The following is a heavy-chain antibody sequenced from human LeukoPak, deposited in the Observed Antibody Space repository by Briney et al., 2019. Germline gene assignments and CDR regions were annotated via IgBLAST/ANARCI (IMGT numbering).Heavy chain of an antibody. Sequence: SSETLSLTCTVSGGSISGYYWNWIRQPPGKRLEWIGHIYYSGSTSYNPSLKSRVTISVDTSKNQFSLKMNSVTAADTAVYYCARYAVTGTNYFDYWGQGILVTVSS. CDR1: GGSISGYY. CDR2: IYYSGST. V-gene: IGHV4-59*01. D-gene: IGHD6-19*01. CDR3: ARYAVTGTNYFDY. J-gene: IGHJ4*02.